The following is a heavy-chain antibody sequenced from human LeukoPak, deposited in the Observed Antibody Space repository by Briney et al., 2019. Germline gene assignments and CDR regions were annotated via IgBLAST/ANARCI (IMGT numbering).Heavy chain of an antibody. Sequence: PGGSLRLSCAASGFTFSSYSMNWVRQAPGKGLEWVSYISSSSGTIYYADSVKGRFTISRDNAENSLYLQMNSLRAEDTAVYYCAREWAIVALDYWGQGTLVTVSS. D-gene: IGHD5-12*01. CDR3: AREWAIVALDY. J-gene: IGHJ4*02. V-gene: IGHV3-48*01. CDR2: ISSSSGTI. CDR1: GFTFSSYS.